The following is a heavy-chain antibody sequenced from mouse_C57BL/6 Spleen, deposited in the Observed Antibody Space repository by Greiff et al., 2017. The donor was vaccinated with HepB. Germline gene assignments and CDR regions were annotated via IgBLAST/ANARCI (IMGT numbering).Heavy chain of an antibody. CDR1: GYTFTSYT. V-gene: IGHV1-4*01. CDR3: ASYGNQYYYAMDY. Sequence: QVQLQQSGAELARPGASVKMSCKASGYTFTSYTMHWVKQRPGQGLEWIGYINPSSGYTKYNQKFKDKATLTADKSSSTAYMQLSSLTSEDSAVYYCASYGNQYYYAMDYWGQGTSVTVSS. CDR2: INPSSGYT. J-gene: IGHJ4*01. D-gene: IGHD2-1*01.